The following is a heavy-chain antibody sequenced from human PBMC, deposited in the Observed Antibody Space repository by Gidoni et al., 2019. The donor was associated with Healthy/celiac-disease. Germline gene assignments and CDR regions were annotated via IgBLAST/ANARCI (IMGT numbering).Heavy chain of an antibody. CDR2: ISRSGSTI. V-gene: IGHV3-11*01. D-gene: IGHD3-22*01. CDR1: GFTFRAYY. CDR3: ARGGHYDSSGYYYFDY. J-gene: IGHJ4*02. Sequence: QVQLVESGGGLVKPGGSLSLSCAASGFTFRAYYMSLNRQARGKGLEWVSYISRSGSTIYYADAVKGRVTISRDNAKNALYMQMNSLRAEDTAVYYCARGGHYDSSGYYYFDYWGQGTLVTVSS.